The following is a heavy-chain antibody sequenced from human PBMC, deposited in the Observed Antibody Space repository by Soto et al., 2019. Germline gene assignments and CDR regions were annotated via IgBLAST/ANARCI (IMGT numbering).Heavy chain of an antibody. D-gene: IGHD3-22*01. Sequence: EVQLLESGGGLVQPGGSLRLSCAASGFTFSSYAMSWVRQAPGKGLEWVSAISGSGGSTYYADSVKGRFTISRDNSKNTLYLQMNSRSAEDTAVYYCAKEVVIGSGYTYWGQGTLVTVSS. CDR2: ISGSGGST. CDR3: AKEVVIGSGYTY. CDR1: GFTFSSYA. V-gene: IGHV3-23*01. J-gene: IGHJ4*02.